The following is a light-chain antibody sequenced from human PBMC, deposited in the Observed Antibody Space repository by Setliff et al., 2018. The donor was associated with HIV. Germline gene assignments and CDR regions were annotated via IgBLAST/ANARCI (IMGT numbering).Light chain of an antibody. Sequence: QSALAQPASVSGSPGQSITTSCTGTSSDVGGYNYVSWYQLHPGKAPKLMIYGVRNRPSGVPNRFSGSKSDNTASLTISGLQAEDEADYYCSSFSGINTLFGGGTKVTVL. CDR2: GVR. CDR1: SSDVGGYNY. V-gene: IGLV2-14*03. CDR3: SSFSGINTL. J-gene: IGLJ2*01.